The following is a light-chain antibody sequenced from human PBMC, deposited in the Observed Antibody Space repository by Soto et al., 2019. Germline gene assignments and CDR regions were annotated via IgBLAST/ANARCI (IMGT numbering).Light chain of an antibody. CDR2: GAS. CDR3: QQYSTSPT. Sequence: LVMTQSPATLSVSPGERVTLSCRTSRGVSSNLAWYQQKPGQAPRLLIYGASTRAAGIPARFSGSGSGTDFTLTISRLEPEDFAVYYCQQYSTSPTFGGGTKVDIK. CDR1: RGVSSN. V-gene: IGKV3-15*01. J-gene: IGKJ4*01.